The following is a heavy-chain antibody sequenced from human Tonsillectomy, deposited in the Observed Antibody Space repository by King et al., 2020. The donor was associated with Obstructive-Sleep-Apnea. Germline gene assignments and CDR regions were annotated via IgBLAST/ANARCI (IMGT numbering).Heavy chain of an antibody. D-gene: IGHD1-1*01. CDR3: ATQLWDSDY. Sequence: VQLVESGGGLAQPGGALRLSCTASGLSFRNYGMSWVRQTPGKGLEWVSSINESVRNTHTADPVRGRFTISRDEAKNTVYLQMSSLRAGDTALYYCATQLWDSDYWGQGTLVTVSS. CDR2: INESVRNT. CDR1: GLSFRNYG. J-gene: IGHJ4*02. V-gene: IGHV3-23*04.